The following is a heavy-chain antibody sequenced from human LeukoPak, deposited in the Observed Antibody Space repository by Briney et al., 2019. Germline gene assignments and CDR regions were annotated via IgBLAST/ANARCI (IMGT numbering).Heavy chain of an antibody. V-gene: IGHV4-34*01. CDR2: INHSGST. Sequence: GSLRLSCAASGFTFSDYYWSWIRQPPGKGLEWIGEINHSGSTNYNPSLKSRVTISVDTSKNQFSLKLSSVTAADTAVYYCARGGEGQQWLVRYNNWFDPWGQGTLVTVSS. J-gene: IGHJ5*02. CDR3: ARGGEGQQWLVRYNNWFDP. D-gene: IGHD6-19*01. CDR1: GFTFSDYY.